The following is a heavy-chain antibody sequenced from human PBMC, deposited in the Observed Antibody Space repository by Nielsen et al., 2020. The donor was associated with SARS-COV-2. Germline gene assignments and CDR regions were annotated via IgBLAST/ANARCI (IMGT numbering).Heavy chain of an antibody. CDR3: AREAKFYYYGSGSYTDYYYYGMDV. J-gene: IGHJ6*02. D-gene: IGHD3-10*01. Sequence: VRQAPGQGLGWVSYISSSCSTIYYADSVKGRFTISRDNAKNSLYLQMNSLRAEDTDVYNCAREAKFYYYGSGSYTDYYYYGMDVWGQGTTVTVSS. V-gene: IGHV3-48*03. CDR2: ISSSCSTI.